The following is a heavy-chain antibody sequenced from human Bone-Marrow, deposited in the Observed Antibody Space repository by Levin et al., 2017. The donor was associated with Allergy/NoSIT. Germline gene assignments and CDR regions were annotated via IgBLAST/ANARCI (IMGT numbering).Heavy chain of an antibody. CDR3: AREAADGTYYYYYYMDV. D-gene: IGHD6-13*01. J-gene: IGHJ6*03. CDR1: GFTFSSYG. Sequence: GESLKISCAASGFTFSSYGMHWVRQAPGKGLEWVAVIWFDGSNKYYADSVKGRFTISRDNPKNTLYLQVNSLRAEDTAVYYCAREAADGTYYYYYYMDVWGKGTTVTVSS. V-gene: IGHV3-33*01. CDR2: IWFDGSNK.